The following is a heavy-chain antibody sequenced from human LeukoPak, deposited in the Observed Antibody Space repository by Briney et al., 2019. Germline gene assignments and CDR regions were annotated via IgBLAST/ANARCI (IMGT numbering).Heavy chain of an antibody. D-gene: IGHD3-22*01. J-gene: IGHJ4*02. CDR2: IWYDGSNK. V-gene: IGHV3-33*01. CDR3: ARVKGYYYDSSGYLGY. Sequence: GGSLRLSCAASGFTFSSYGMHWVRQAPGKGLEWVAVIWYDGSNKYYADSVKGRFTISRDNSKNTLYLQMNSLRAEDTAVYYCARVKGYYYDSSGYLGYWGQGTLVTVSS. CDR1: GFTFSSYG.